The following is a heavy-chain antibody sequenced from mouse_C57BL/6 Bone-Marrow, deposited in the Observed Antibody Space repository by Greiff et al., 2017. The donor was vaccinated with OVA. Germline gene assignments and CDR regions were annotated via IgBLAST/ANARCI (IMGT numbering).Heavy chain of an antibody. CDR3: AFMVTTTVYYFDY. Sequence: LVESGAELVKPGASVKLSCKASGYTFTSYWMHWVKQRPGQGLEWIGMIHPNSGSTNYNEKFKSKATLTVDKSSSKAYMQLSSLTSEDSAVYYCAFMVTTTVYYFDYWGQGTTLTVSS. CDR2: IHPNSGST. D-gene: IGHD2-2*01. V-gene: IGHV1-64*01. CDR1: GYTFTSYW. J-gene: IGHJ2*01.